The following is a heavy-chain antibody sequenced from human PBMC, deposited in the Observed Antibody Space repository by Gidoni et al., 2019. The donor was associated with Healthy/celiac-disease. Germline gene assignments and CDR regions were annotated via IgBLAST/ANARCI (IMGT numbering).Heavy chain of an antibody. CDR3: AKIGCSSTSCQSDYYYYYMDV. J-gene: IGHJ6*03. CDR2: IRGSGGST. V-gene: IGHV3-23*01. D-gene: IGHD2-2*01. CDR1: GFTFSSYA. Sequence: EVQLLESGGGLVQSGGSLRLSCAASGFTFSSYAMSWVRQAPGKGLEWVSAIRGSGGSTYYADAVKGRFTISRDNSKNTLYLQMNSLRAEDTAVYYCAKIGCSSTSCQSDYYYYYMDVWGKGTTVTVSS.